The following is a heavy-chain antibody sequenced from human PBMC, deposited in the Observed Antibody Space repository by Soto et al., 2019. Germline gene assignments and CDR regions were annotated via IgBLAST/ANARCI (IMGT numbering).Heavy chain of an antibody. D-gene: IGHD1-26*01. CDR1: GFTFKNNG. J-gene: IGHJ6*02. V-gene: IGHV3-30*03. CDR2: ISYHGNNQ. CDR3: ARDFVVGGPTINYYYGMDV. Sequence: PGGSLRLSCAASGFTFKNNGMHWVRQAPGKGLEWVAIISYHGNNQFYADSVKGRFTISRDNSKNTLYLQMNSLGAEDTAVYYCARDFVVGGPTINYYYGMDVWGQGTTVTVS.